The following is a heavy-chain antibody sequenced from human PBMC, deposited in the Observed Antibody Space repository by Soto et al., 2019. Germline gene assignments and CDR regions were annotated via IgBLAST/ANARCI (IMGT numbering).Heavy chain of an antibody. CDR1: GFTFSSYG. V-gene: IGHV3-33*01. CDR3: AREHSSSWYGNYYGMDV. CDR2: IWYDGSNK. J-gene: IGHJ6*02. D-gene: IGHD6-13*01. Sequence: GGSLRLSCAASGFTFSSYGMHWVRQAPGKGLEWVAVIWYDGSNKYYADSVKGRFTISRDNSKNTLYLQMNSLGAEDTAVYYCAREHSSSWYGNYYGMDVWGQGTTVTVSS.